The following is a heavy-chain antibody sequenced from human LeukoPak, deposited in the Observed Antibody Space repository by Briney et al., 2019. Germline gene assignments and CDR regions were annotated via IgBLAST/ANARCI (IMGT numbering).Heavy chain of an antibody. CDR2: ISWNSGSI. CDR3: AKDTPYGSGSYYAAFDY. J-gene: IGHJ4*02. CDR1: GFTFSSYA. D-gene: IGHD3-10*01. Sequence: GGSLRLSCAASGFTFSSYAMSWVRQAPGKGLEWVSGISWNSGSIGYADSVKGRFTISRDNAKNSLYLQMNSLRAEDTALYYCAKDTPYGSGSYYAAFDYWGQGTLVTVSS. V-gene: IGHV3-9*01.